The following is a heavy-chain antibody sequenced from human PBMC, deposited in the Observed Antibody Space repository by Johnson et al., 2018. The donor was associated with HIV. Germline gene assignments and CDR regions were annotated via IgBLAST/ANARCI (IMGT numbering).Heavy chain of an antibody. CDR2: ISYDGSNK. CDR3: GKVRIPVAGFDAFDI. CDR1: GFTFSSYG. V-gene: IGHV3-30*18. D-gene: IGHD6-19*01. J-gene: IGHJ3*02. Sequence: QVQLVESGGGVVQPGRSLRLSCAASGFTFSSYGMPWVRQAPGKGLEWVAVISYDGSNKYYADSVKGRFTISRDNAKSSLFLQMNSLRGEDTALYYCGKVRIPVAGFDAFDIWGQGTMVTVSS.